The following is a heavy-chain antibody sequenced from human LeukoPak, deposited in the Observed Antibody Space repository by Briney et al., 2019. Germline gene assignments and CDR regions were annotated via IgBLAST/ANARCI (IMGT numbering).Heavy chain of an antibody. Sequence: PSETLSLTCTVSGGSISSYYWSWIRQPPGRGLEWIGSLYYSGSTNYNPSLKSRVTISVDTSKNQFSLKVTSVTAADTAVYFCAKDSTIGGYYFDYWAREPWSPSPQ. CDR2: LYYSGST. CDR3: AKDSTIGGYYFDY. J-gene: IGHJ4*02. D-gene: IGHD3-10*01. V-gene: IGHV4-59*01. CDR1: GGSISSYY.